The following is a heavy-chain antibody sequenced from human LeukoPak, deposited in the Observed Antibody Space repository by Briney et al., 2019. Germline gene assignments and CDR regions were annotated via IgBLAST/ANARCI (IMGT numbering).Heavy chain of an antibody. J-gene: IGHJ4*02. CDR1: GGSVSSGSYY. D-gene: IGHD3-16*02. Sequence: SETLSLTCTVSGGSVSSGSYYWSWIRQPPGKGLEWIGYIYYSGSTNYNPSLKSRVTISVDTSKNQFSLKLSSVTAADTAVYYCARVNRGVWGSYRSSIDYWGQGTLVTASS. CDR3: ARVNRGVWGSYRSSIDY. V-gene: IGHV4-61*01. CDR2: IYYSGST.